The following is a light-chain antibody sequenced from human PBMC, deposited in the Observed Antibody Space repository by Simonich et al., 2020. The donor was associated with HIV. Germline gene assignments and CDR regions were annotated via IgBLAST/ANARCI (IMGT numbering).Light chain of an antibody. J-gene: IGKJ1*01. CDR1: RNILYNPNNKNY. CDR3: QQYYTTPPT. CDR2: WAS. Sequence: DIVMTQSPDSLAVSLGERATINCKSSRNILYNPNNKNYLAWYQQKPGQPPNLLIYWASTRESGVPDRFSASGSGTDFTLTVSSLLAEDVAVYYCQQYYTTPPTFGQGTKVEIK. V-gene: IGKV4-1*01.